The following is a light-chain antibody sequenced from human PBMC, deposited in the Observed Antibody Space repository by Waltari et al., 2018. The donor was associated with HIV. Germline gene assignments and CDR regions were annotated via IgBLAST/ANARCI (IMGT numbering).Light chain of an antibody. Sequence: QSVLTQPPSVSGAPGQRVTISCTGSSSNIGARFDVHWYQQLPGTAPKLLIERNNKRPSGVPGRCSGSKSGTAAALAITGLQAEDEADDYGQSYDSRLSGSVFGGGTKLTVL. V-gene: IGLV1-40*01. CDR1: SSNIGARFD. CDR2: RNN. J-gene: IGLJ3*02. CDR3: QSYDSRLSGSV.